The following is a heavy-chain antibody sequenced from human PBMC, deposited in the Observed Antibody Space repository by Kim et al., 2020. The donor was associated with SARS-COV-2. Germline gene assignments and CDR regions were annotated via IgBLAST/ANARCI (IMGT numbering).Heavy chain of an antibody. D-gene: IGHD6-13*01. J-gene: IGHJ4*02. V-gene: IGHV1-18*01. CDR3: ARDVGISGADTFDY. Sequence: ASVKVSCRASGFTSTNYGISWVRQAPGQGLEWLGWISVYDGETNYAQKFEGRVTMTIDTSTTTAYMELKSLTSDDTAMFSCARDVGISGADTFDYWGQGTRVTVSS. CDR2: ISVYDGET. CDR1: GFTSTNYG.